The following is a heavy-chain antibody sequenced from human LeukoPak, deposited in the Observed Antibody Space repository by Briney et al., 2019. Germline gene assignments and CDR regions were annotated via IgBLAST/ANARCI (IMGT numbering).Heavy chain of an antibody. CDR1: GFIFSNYW. V-gene: IGHV3-7*01. CDR3: ARERDGGDS. CDR2: INQDGSQE. J-gene: IGHJ4*02. Sequence: GGSLRLSCAASGFIFSNYWMSWVRQAPGKGLEGVAKINQDGSQEYYVDSVKGRVSISRDNTKKYLYLQMNGLRVEDTAVYYCARERDGGDSWGKGTLVTVSS.